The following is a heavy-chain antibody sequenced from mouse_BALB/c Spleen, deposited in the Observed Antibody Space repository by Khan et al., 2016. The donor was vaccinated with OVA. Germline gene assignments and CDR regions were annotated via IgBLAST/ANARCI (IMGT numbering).Heavy chain of an antibody. Sequence: EVELVESGGDLVKPGGSLKLSCAASGFTFSSYSMSWVRQTLDKRLEWVTTISSVGDYTYYPDSVKGRFTIPRDNAKNTLYLQMSSLKSEDTAMYYCASRLTGSFVYGGQGTPVTVSA. CDR1: GFTFSSYS. J-gene: IGHJ3*01. D-gene: IGHD4-1*01. CDR2: ISSVGDYT. V-gene: IGHV5-6*01. CDR3: ASRLTGSFVY.